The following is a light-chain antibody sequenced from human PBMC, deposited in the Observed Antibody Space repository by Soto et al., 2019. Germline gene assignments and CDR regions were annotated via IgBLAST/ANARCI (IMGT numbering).Light chain of an antibody. Sequence: EIVVTQSPPTLSVSPGDGATLSCRASQRVDSNLAGYQQKPAQTPRILMYGASTRPTGIPARFSGSGSGTEFTLTIISLQSEDSAVDYCQQDSELPLTFGRGTQVDIK. J-gene: IGKJ3*01. CDR1: QRVDSN. CDR3: QQDSELPLT. CDR2: GAS. V-gene: IGKV3D-15*01.